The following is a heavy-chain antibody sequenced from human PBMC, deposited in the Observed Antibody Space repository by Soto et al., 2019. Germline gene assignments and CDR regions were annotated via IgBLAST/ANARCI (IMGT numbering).Heavy chain of an antibody. J-gene: IGHJ4*02. CDR1: GRPISSGTYY. V-gene: IGHV4-31*03. D-gene: IGHD3-22*01. CDR2: NYYSGST. Sequence: SETLSLTCTVSGRPISSGTYYWSWIRQHQGEGLEWIGYNYYSGSTYYNPSLKSRVNISVDTSKNQLSLKLSSVTAAHTAVYSCARGINYFDTRGRCDYCGQGTLVTVS. CDR3: ARGINYFDTRGRCDY.